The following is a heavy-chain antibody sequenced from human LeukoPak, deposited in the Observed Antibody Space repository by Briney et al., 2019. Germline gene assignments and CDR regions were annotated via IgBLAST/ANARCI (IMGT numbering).Heavy chain of an antibody. CDR3: ARDAGYSSGWYNDY. V-gene: IGHV1-2*02. CDR1: GYTFTVKY. J-gene: IGHJ4*02. D-gene: IGHD6-19*01. Sequence: GASVKVSCKASGYTFTVKYMHWVRQAPGQGLEWMGWINPNSGGTNYAQKFQDRVTMTRDTSISTAYMELSRLRSDDTAVYYCARDAGYSSGWYNDYWGQGTLVTVSS. CDR2: INPNSGGT.